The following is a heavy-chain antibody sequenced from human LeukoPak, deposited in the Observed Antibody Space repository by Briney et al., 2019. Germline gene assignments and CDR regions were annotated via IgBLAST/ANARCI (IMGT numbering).Heavy chain of an antibody. CDR2: IYHSGST. J-gene: IGHJ6*02. V-gene: IGHV4-30-2*01. D-gene: IGHD6-13*01. CDR3: ARGLIAAAGTWRDYYYYYGMDV. Sequence: ASETLSLTCAVSGGSISSGGYSWSWIRQPPGKGLEWIGYIYHSGSTYYNPSLKSRVTISVDRSKNQFSLKLSSVTAADTAVYYCARGLIAAAGTWRDYYYYYGMDVWGQGTTVTVSS. CDR1: GGSISSGGYS.